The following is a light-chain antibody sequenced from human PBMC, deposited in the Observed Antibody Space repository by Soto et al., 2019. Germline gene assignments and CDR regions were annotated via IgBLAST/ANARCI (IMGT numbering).Light chain of an antibody. Sequence: QLVLTQSPSASASLGASVKLTCTLNSGHNNYAITWHQQQPEKGPRYLMKVDSDGSHNKGGGIPDRFSGSSSGAERYLTISSLQSEDEADYYCQTWGTGIVVFGGGTQLTVL. V-gene: IGLV4-69*01. CDR2: VDSDGSH. CDR1: SGHNNYA. J-gene: IGLJ2*01. CDR3: QTWGTGIVV.